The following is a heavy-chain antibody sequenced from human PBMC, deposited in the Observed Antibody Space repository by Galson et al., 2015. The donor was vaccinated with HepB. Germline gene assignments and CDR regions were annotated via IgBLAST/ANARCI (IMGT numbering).Heavy chain of an antibody. V-gene: IGHV1-2*02. CDR1: GYIFTGYH. D-gene: IGHD6-13*01. J-gene: IGHJ3*02. CDR2: INPNSGGT. CDR3: ARGGGSSSWYAAFDI. Sequence: SMKVSCKASGYIFTGYHMHWVRQAPGQGLEWMGWINPNSGGTNSPQKFQGRVTMTRDTSISTAYMELSRLRSDDTAIYYCARGGGSSSWYAAFDIWGQGTMVTVSS.